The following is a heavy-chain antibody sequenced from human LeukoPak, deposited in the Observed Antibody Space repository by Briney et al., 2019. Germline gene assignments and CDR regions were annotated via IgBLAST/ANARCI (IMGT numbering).Heavy chain of an antibody. Sequence: GESLKISCKGSGYSFTSYWIGWVRQMPGKGLGWMGIIYPGDSDTRYSPSFQGQVTISADKSISTAYLQWSSLKASDTAMYYCARLTMVRGVYYYYYGMDVWGQGTTVTVSS. CDR1: GYSFTSYW. J-gene: IGHJ6*02. CDR3: ARLTMVRGVYYYYYGMDV. CDR2: IYPGDSDT. V-gene: IGHV5-51*01. D-gene: IGHD3-10*01.